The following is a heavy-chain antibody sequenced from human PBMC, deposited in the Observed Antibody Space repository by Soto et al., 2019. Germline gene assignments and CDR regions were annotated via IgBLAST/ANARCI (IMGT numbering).Heavy chain of an antibody. J-gene: IGHJ4*02. CDR2: IYSGGST. V-gene: IGHV3-66*01. CDR3: ARDFYCHGSGTMGGDCDS. D-gene: IGHD3-10*01. Sequence: EVQLVESGGGLVQPGGSLRLSCAASGVTVSSNYMSWVRQAPGKGLEWVSVIYSGGSTYYADSVKGRFTISRDNSKNTLYLQMSSLRAEDTAVYYCARDFYCHGSGTMGGDCDSWGQGTLVTVSS. CDR1: GVTVSSNY.